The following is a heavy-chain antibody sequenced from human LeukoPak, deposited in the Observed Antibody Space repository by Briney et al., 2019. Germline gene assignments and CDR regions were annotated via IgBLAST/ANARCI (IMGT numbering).Heavy chain of an antibody. D-gene: IGHD3-22*01. Sequence: GGSLRLSCAASGFTFRSYAMSWVRQAPGKGLEWVSAISGSGGSTDYADSVKGRFTIPRDNSKNTLYMQMNSLRPEDTAVYYCASYDSSGYYHYFDYWGQGTLVTVSS. CDR1: GFTFRSYA. V-gene: IGHV3-23*01. CDR2: ISGSGGST. J-gene: IGHJ4*02. CDR3: ASYDSSGYYHYFDY.